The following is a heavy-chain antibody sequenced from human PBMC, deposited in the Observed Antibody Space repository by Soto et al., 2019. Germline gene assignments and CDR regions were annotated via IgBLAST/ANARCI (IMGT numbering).Heavy chain of an antibody. V-gene: IGHV1-3*01. D-gene: IGHD3-22*01. CDR2: INAGNGNT. Sequence: GASVKVSCKASGYTFTSYAMHWVRQAPGQRLEWMGWINAGNGNTKYSQKFQGRVTITRDTSASTAYMELSSLRSEDTAVYYRARGSGYYYWDDDWGQGTLVTV. CDR1: GYTFTSYA. CDR3: ARGSGYYYWDDD. J-gene: IGHJ1*01.